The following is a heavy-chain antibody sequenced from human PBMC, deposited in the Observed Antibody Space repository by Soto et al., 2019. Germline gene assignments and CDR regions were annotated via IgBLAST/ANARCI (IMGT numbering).Heavy chain of an antibody. CDR1: GFTFSNYG. D-gene: IGHD3-3*01. CDR3: AKKVTISAVAPADY. J-gene: IGHJ4*02. Sequence: GGSLRLSCAASGFTFSNYGMSWVRQAPGQGLEWVSVMGGSGAGAGYADSVKGRFTISRDISKNLLYLQMHSLTAEDTAVYFCAKKVTISAVAPADYWGQGTQVTVSS. V-gene: IGHV3-23*01. CDR2: MGGSGAGA.